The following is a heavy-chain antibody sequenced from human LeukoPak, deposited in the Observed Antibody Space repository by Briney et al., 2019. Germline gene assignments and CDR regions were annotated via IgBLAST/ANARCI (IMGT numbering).Heavy chain of an antibody. V-gene: IGHV3-30-3*01. D-gene: IGHD6-19*01. J-gene: IGHJ4*02. CDR3: ARDLDSSGWYDY. CDR2: ISYDGSNK. Sequence: GGSLRLSCAASGFTFSSYAMSWVRQAPGKGLEWVAVISYDGSNKYYADSVKGRFTISRDNSKNTLYLQMNSLRAEDTAVYYCARDLDSSGWYDYWGQGTLVTVSS. CDR1: GFTFSSYA.